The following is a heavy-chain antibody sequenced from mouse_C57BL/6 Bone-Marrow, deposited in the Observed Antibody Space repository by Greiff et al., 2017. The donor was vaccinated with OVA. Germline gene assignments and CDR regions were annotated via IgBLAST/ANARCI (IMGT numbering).Heavy chain of an antibody. CDR3: TRLGSAMDY. V-gene: IGHV5-9-1*02. J-gene: IGHJ4*01. Sequence: EVHLVESGEGLVKPGGSLKLSCAASGFTFSSYAMSWVRQTPETRLEWVAYISSGGDYLYYADTVKGRFTISRDNARNTLYLQMSSLKSEDTAMYYCTRLGSAMDYWGQGTSVTVSS. CDR2: ISSGGDYL. CDR1: GFTFSSYA.